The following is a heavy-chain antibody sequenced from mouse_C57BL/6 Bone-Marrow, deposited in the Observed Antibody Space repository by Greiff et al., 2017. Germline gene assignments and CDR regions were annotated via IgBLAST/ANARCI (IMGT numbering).Heavy chain of an antibody. D-gene: IGHD1-1*01. Sequence: QVQLQQSGAELVMPGASVKLSCKASGYTFTSYWMHWVKQRPGQGLEWIGEIDPSDSYTNYNQKFKGKSTLTVDKSSSTAYMQLSSLTSEDSAVYYCARSAVITTVVPTFDVWGTGTTVTVSS. CDR1: GYTFTSYW. J-gene: IGHJ1*03. CDR3: ARSAVITTVVPTFDV. CDR2: IDPSDSYT. V-gene: IGHV1-69*01.